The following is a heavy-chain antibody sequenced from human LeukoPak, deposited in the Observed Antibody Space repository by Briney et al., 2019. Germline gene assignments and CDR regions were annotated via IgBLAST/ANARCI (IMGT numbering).Heavy chain of an antibody. J-gene: IGHJ3*02. V-gene: IGHV3-30*18. Sequence: GRSLRLSCAASGFTFSSYGMHWVRHAPGKGLEWVAVISYDGSNKYYADSVKGRFTISRDNSKDTLYLQMNSLRAEDTAVYYCAKDNHSGYTSYAFDIWGQGTMVTVSS. CDR2: ISYDGSNK. CDR3: AKDNHSGYTSYAFDI. D-gene: IGHD3-9*01. CDR1: GFTFSSYG.